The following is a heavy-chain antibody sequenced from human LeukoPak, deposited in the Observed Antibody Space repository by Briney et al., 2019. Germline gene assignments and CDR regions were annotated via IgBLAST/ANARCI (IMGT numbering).Heavy chain of an antibody. Sequence: PGGSLRLSCAASGFTFSTYWMSWVRQAPGKGLEWVANIKEDGSEKYYVDSVKGRFTISRDNAKNSLYVQMNSLRAEDTAVYYCVRDYYFDSWGQGTLVTVSS. CDR3: VRDYYFDS. CDR2: IKEDGSEK. V-gene: IGHV3-7*01. CDR1: GFTFSTYW. J-gene: IGHJ4*02.